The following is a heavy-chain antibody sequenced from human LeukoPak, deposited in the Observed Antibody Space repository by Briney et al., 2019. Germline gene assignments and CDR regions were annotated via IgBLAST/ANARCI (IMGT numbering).Heavy chain of an antibody. CDR1: GGSFSGYY. CDR2: INHSGST. V-gene: IGHV4-34*01. J-gene: IGHJ4*02. CDR3: ARGYNYDILTGFRDD. D-gene: IGHD3-9*01. Sequence: SETLSLTCAVYGGSFSGYYWSWIRQPPGKGLEWIGEINHSGSTNYNPSLKSRVTISVDTSKNQFSLKLSSVTAADTAVYYCARGYNYDILTGFRDDWGQGTLVTVSS.